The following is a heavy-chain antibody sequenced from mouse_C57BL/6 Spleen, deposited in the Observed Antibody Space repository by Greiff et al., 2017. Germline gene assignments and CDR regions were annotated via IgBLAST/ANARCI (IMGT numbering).Heavy chain of an antibody. CDR1: GYTFTDYN. CDR3: ARTGGWLLLGAY. V-gene: IGHV1-22*01. D-gene: IGHD2-3*01. J-gene: IGHJ3*01. CDR2: INPNNGGT. Sequence: VQLQQSGPELVKPGASVKMSCKASGYTFTDYNMHWVKQSHGKSLEWIGYINPNNGGTSYNQKFKGKATLTVNKSSSTAYMELRSLTSEDSAVYYCARTGGWLLLGAYWGQGTLVTVSA.